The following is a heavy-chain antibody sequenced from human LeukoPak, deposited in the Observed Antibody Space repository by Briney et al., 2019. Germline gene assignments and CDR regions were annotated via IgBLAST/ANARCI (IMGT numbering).Heavy chain of an antibody. Sequence: SETLSLTCTVSGGSISSYYWSWIRQPPGKRLEWIGYIYYSGSTNYNPSLKSRVTISVDTSKNQFSLKLSSVTAADTAVYYCARVVSGVASLDYWGQGTLVTVSS. CDR2: IYYSGST. CDR3: ARVVSGVASLDY. CDR1: GGSISSYY. J-gene: IGHJ4*02. D-gene: IGHD5-12*01. V-gene: IGHV4-59*01.